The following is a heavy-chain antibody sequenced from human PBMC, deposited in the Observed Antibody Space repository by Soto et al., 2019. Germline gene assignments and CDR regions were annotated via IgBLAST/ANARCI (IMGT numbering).Heavy chain of an antibody. D-gene: IGHD6-6*01. CDR3: AKNGPRYSSSSQWFDP. V-gene: IGHV3-23*01. Sequence: GSLRLSCAASGFTFSSYAMSWVRQAPGKGLEWVSAISGSGGSTYYADSVKGRFTISRDNSKNTLYLQMNSLRAEDTAVYYCAKNGPRYSSSSQWFDPWGQGTLVTVSS. J-gene: IGHJ5*02. CDR2: ISGSGGST. CDR1: GFTFSSYA.